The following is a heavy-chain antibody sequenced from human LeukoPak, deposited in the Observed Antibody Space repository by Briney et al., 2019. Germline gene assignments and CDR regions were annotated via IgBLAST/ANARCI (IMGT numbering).Heavy chain of an antibody. CDR1: GFTFSAHA. Sequence: PGGSLRLSCAASGFTFSAHAMAWVRQAPGKGLEWVSGISGLGGSTYYAGSVKGRFTISRDNSENTLYLEMNSLRADDTAVYYCARDPGVVAFHYFDFWGQGALVTVSS. V-gene: IGHV3-23*01. D-gene: IGHD3-3*01. CDR3: ARDPGVVAFHYFDF. J-gene: IGHJ4*02. CDR2: ISGLGGST.